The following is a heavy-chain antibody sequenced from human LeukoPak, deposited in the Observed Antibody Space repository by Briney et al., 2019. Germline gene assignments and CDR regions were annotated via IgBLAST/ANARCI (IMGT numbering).Heavy chain of an antibody. J-gene: IGHJ3*02. V-gene: IGHV3-49*04. Sequence: PGGSLRLSCTASGFTFGDYAMSWVRRAPGKGLEWVGFIRSKVYGGTTEYAASVKVRFTISRDDSKSIAYLQMTSLKTEDAGVYYCTRFTIVGVVDAFDIWGQGTMVTVSS. CDR3: TRFTIVGVVDAFDI. CDR1: GFTFGDYA. CDR2: IRSKVYGGTT. D-gene: IGHD3-3*01.